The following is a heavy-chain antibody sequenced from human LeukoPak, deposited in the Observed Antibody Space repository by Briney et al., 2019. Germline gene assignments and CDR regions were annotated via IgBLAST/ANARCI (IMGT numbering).Heavy chain of an antibody. CDR3: ARDGRGYSSGWYYFDY. Sequence: SETLSLTCAVSGGSISSSNWWSWVRQPPGKGLEWIGEIYHSGSTSYNPSLKSRVTISVDKSKNQFSLKLSSVTAADTAVYYCARDGRGYSSGWYYFDYWGQGTLVTVSS. J-gene: IGHJ4*02. V-gene: IGHV4-4*02. CDR2: IYHSGST. CDR1: GGSISSSNW. D-gene: IGHD6-19*01.